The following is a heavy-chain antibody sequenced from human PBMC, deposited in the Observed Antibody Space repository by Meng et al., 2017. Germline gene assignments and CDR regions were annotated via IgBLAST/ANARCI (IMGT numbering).Heavy chain of an antibody. D-gene: IGHD4-23*01. CDR3: AREGGGNGLDY. Sequence: QVQLVGYGGGLVKPRVSLRLFCGSSSYTFIDDYMSLCRQAPGKGLERVSYISSSGSTIYYADSVKGRFTISRDNAKNSLYLQMNSLRAEDTAVYYCAREGGGNGLDYWGQGTLVTVSS. J-gene: IGHJ4*02. CDR1: SYTFIDDY. V-gene: IGHV3-11*01. CDR2: ISSSGSTI.